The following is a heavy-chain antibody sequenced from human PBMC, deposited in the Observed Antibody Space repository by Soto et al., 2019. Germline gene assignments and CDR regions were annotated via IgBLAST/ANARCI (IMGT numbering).Heavy chain of an antibody. CDR1: GFTFSSYA. CDR3: AKSIRGPGGDCYPYYFDY. Sequence: PGGSLRLSCAASGFTFSSYAMSRVRQAPGKGLEWVSAISGSGGSTYYADSVKGRFTISRDNSKNTLYLQMNSLRAEDTAVYYCAKSIRGPGGDCYPYYFDYWGQGTLVTVSS. D-gene: IGHD2-21*02. CDR2: ISGSGGST. V-gene: IGHV3-23*01. J-gene: IGHJ4*02.